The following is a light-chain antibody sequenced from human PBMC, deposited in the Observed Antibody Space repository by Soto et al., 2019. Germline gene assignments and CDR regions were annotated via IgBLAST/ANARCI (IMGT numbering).Light chain of an antibody. Sequence: QSVLTQPPSASGTPGQRVTISCSGSSSNIGDSYGYWFQQLPGTAPKLLIYRNNQRPSGVPDRLSGSKSGTSAALAISGLRSEDEADYYCSSYTSSSTLYYVFGTGTKLTVL. V-gene: IGLV1-47*01. CDR2: RNN. CDR3: SSYTSSSTLYYV. J-gene: IGLJ1*01. CDR1: SSNIGDSY.